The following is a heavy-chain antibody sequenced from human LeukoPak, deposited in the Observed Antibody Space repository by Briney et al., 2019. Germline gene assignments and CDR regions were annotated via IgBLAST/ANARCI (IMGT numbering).Heavy chain of an antibody. J-gene: IGHJ4*02. CDR1: GGSFSGYY. Sequence: PSETLSLTCAVYGGSFSGYYWSWIRQPPGKGLEWIGEINHSGSTNYNPSLKSRVTISVDTSKNQFSLKLSSVTAADTAVYYCARSSSSWTLDYWGQGTLATVSS. CDR2: INHSGST. D-gene: IGHD6-13*01. V-gene: IGHV4-34*01. CDR3: ARSSSSWTLDY.